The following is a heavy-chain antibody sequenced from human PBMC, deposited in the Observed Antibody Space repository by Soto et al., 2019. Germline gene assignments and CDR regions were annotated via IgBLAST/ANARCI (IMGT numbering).Heavy chain of an antibody. CDR1: GYSISSGYY. CDR2: IYHSGST. D-gene: IGHD2-15*01. CDR3: ARDGAHIVVAVAAQGDYYYGMDV. V-gene: IGHV4-38-2*02. J-gene: IGHJ6*02. Sequence: PSETLSLTCAVSGYSISSGYYWGWIRQPPGKGLEWIGSIYHSGSTYYNPSLKSRVTISVDTSKNQFSLKLSSVTAADTAVYYCARDGAHIVVAVAAQGDYYYGMDVWGQGTTVTVSS.